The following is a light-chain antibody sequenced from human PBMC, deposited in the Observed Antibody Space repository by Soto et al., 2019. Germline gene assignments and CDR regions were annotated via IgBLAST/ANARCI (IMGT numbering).Light chain of an antibody. CDR1: QSVSTR. CDR3: QQYSVYWT. CDR2: DAS. Sequence: DIQMTQSPSSLSASVGDRVTIICRASQSVSTRLAWYQQKPGKAPKVLIYDASSWAGGVPSRFTGSGSGTEFTLTINSLQPDDFATYYCQQYSVYWTFDQGTKVEIK. J-gene: IGKJ1*01. V-gene: IGKV1-5*02.